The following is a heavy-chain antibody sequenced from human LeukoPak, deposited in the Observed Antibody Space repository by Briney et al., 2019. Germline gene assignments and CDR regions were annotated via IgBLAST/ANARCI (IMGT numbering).Heavy chain of an antibody. CDR2: ISSSSSYI. V-gene: IGHV3-21*01. CDR3: ARDHPSVDPGAFDI. J-gene: IGHJ3*02. D-gene: IGHD3-9*01. Sequence: GGSLRLSCAASGFTFSSYSMNWVRQAPGKGLEWVSSISSSSSYIYYADSVKGRFTISRDNAKNSLYLQMNSLRAEDTAVYYCARDHPSVDPGAFDIWGQGTMVTVSS. CDR1: GFTFSSYS.